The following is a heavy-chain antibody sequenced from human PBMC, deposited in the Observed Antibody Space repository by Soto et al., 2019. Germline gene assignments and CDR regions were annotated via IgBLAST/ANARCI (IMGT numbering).Heavy chain of an antibody. CDR1: GFTFSSYA. V-gene: IGHV3-23*01. Sequence: EVQLLESGGGLVQPGGSLRLSCAASGFTFSSYAMRWVRQAPGKGLEWVSAISGSGGSTYYADSVKGRFTISRDNSKNTLYLQMSSLRAEDTAVYYCAKDGSRYGDYAKYFDYWGQGTLVTVSA. CDR3: AKDGSRYGDYAKYFDY. CDR2: ISGSGGST. J-gene: IGHJ4*02. D-gene: IGHD4-17*01.